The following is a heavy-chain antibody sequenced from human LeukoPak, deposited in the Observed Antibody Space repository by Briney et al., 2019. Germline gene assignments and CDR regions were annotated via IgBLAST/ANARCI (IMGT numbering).Heavy chain of an antibody. V-gene: IGHV3-30*03. CDR1: GFAFSSYG. CDR2: ISYDGSNK. CDR3: ASSGSYRFDY. Sequence: QTGGSLRLSCAASGFAFSSYGMRWVRQAPGKGLEWVAVISYDGSNKYYADSVKGRFTISRDNSKNTLYLQMNSLRAEDTAVYYCASSGSYRFDYWGQGTLVTVSS. D-gene: IGHD1-26*01. J-gene: IGHJ4*02.